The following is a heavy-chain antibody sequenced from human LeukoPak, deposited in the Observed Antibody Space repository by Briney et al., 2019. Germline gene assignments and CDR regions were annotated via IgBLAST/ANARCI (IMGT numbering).Heavy chain of an antibody. D-gene: IGHD1-1*01. V-gene: IGHV1-18*01. Sequence: AAVTVSCKASGYTFTSYGMSWVGPAPGQGLEGMGWISAYNGNTNYAQKLQGRVTMTTDTSTSTAYMELRSLRSDDTAVYYCARGFGRTTGHYYYYYGMDVWGQGTTVTVSS. CDR1: GYTFTSYG. J-gene: IGHJ6*02. CDR2: ISAYNGNT. CDR3: ARGFGRTTGHYYYYYGMDV.